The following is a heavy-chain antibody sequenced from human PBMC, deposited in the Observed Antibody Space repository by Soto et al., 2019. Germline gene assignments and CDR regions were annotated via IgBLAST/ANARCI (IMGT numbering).Heavy chain of an antibody. V-gene: IGHV1-3*01. J-gene: IGHJ6*02. D-gene: IGHD5-12*01. CDR3: ARGVATEEVGMDV. Sequence: ASVKVSCKASGYTFTRYTMNWVRQAPGQRLEWMGWINPDNGNTKSSQKFQDRVIITRDTSASTAYMELSSLRSEDTAVYYCARGVATEEVGMDVWGQGTTVTVSS. CDR1: GYTFTRYT. CDR2: INPDNGNT.